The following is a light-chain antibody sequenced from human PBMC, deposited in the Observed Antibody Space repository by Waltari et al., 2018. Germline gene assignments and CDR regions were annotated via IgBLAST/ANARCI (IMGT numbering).Light chain of an antibody. CDR1: SANIGARID. CDR2: SND. CDR3: QCYDRDLGACV. Sequence: QSVLTQPPSVSGAPGETVIISCGGTSANIGARIDVDWYQQIPGTAPKFVIHSNDRPPTGFPGGFGGSTSGTAASLAIVGVQAEDEADYYCQCYDRDLGACVFGVGTKLTVL. J-gene: IGLJ3*02. V-gene: IGLV1-40*01.